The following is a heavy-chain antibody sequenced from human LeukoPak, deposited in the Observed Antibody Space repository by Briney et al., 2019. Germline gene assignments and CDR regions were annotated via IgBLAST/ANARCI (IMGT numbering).Heavy chain of an antibody. V-gene: IGHV1-46*01. J-gene: IGHJ4*02. CDR1: GYTFTSYY. Sequence: ASVTVSCKASGYTFTSYYMHWVRQAPGQGLEWMGIINPSGGSTSYAQKFQGRVTMTRDMSTSTVYMELSSLRSEDTAVYYCARTAYSGSYEPTYYFDYWGQGTLVTVSS. CDR3: ARTAYSGSYEPTYYFDY. D-gene: IGHD1-26*01. CDR2: INPSGGST.